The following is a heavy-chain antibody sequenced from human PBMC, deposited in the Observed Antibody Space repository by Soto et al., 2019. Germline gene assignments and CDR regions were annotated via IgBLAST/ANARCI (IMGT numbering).Heavy chain of an antibody. CDR2: IIPMFPTA. CDR3: ARDDATYCGGDCSRYFYYGMDV. Sequence: AVKVSCKGSGGTFSNHAISWVRQAPGQGLEGVGGIIPMFPTADYAQRFQGRDTIPADASTTTVYMELRGLRSEDTAMYYCARDDATYCGGDCSRYFYYGMDVWGQGTTVTVSS. D-gene: IGHD2-21*02. CDR1: GGTFSNHA. V-gene: IGHV1-69*13. J-gene: IGHJ6*02.